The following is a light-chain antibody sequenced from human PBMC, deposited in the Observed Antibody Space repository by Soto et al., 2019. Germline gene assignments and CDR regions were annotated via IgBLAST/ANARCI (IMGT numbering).Light chain of an antibody. J-gene: IGKJ4*01. CDR1: QGIGNY. V-gene: IGKV1-27*01. Sequence: DIQMTQSPSSLSASVGDRVTITCRAXQGIGNYLAWYQQRPGKVPKLLIYAASTLQSGVPSRFSGSGSGPDFTLTISSLQPEDVATYYCQKYDHAPLTFGGGTKVEIK. CDR2: AAS. CDR3: QKYDHAPLT.